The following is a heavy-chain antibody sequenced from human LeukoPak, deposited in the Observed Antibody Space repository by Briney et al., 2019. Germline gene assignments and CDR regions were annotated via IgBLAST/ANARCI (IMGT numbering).Heavy chain of an antibody. Sequence: GGSLRLSCAASGFTVSSNYMSWVRQAPGKGLEWVSVIYSGGGTYYADSVKGRFTISRDNSKNTLYLQMNSLRAEDTAVYYCARDRVGANYYYYGMDVWGQGTTVTVSS. CDR2: IYSGGGT. V-gene: IGHV3-66*01. D-gene: IGHD1-26*01. J-gene: IGHJ6*02. CDR1: GFTVSSNY. CDR3: ARDRVGANYYYYGMDV.